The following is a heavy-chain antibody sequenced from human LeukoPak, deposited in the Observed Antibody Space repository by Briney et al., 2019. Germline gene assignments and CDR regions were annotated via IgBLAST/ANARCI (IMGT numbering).Heavy chain of an antibody. Sequence: SQTLSLTCAIPGDSVSSNSAAWNWIRQSPSRGLEWLGRTYYRSKWYNDYAVSVKSRITINPDTSKNQFSLQLNSVTPEDTAVYYCARGDDSSGWPTVDPWGQGTLVTVSS. V-gene: IGHV6-1*01. CDR1: GDSVSSNSAA. D-gene: IGHD6-19*01. CDR3: ARGDDSSGWPTVDP. J-gene: IGHJ5*02. CDR2: TYYRSKWYN.